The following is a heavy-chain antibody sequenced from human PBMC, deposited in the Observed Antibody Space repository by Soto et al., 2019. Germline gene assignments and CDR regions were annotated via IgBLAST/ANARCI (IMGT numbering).Heavy chain of an antibody. D-gene: IGHD2-2*01. V-gene: IGHV3-23*01. CDR3: AKDSPRPPAPPRDP. J-gene: IGHJ5*02. CDR2: ITAVNTI. Sequence: GGSLRLSCAASGFIFKNYGVNWVLQAPGKGPEWVSAITAVNTIHYADSVKGRFTISRDSSKNTLYLQMNSLRAEDTAIYYGAKDSPRPPAPPRDPWA. CDR1: GFIFKNYG.